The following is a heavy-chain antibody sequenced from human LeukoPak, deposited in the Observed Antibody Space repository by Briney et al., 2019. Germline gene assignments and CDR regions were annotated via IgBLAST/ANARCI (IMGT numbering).Heavy chain of an antibody. J-gene: IGHJ4*02. CDR1: GFTFNNYG. CDR3: AKDRYYDFWSGYYTGDY. D-gene: IGHD3-3*01. V-gene: IGHV3-23*01. Sequence: GGSLRLSCVASGFTFNNYGMSWVRQAPLKGLEWVSAISGSGGNTYYADSVKGRFSISRDNSKNMLYLQMNSLRAEDTAVYYCAKDRYYDFWSGYYTGDYWGQGTLVTVSS. CDR2: ISGSGGNT.